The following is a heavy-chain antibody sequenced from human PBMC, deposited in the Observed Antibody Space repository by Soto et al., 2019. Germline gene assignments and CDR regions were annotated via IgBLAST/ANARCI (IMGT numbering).Heavy chain of an antibody. J-gene: IGHJ4*02. CDR2: IVPFFGKP. Sequence: SVKVSCKASGYTFTSYYMHWVRQAPGQGLEWMGWIVPFFGKPNYAQRLRGRLTITADKSTSTAYMEPISLRSDDTAVYYCAREGSGFDFWGQGTKVTVSS. CDR1: GYTFTSYY. D-gene: IGHD5-12*01. V-gene: IGHV1-69*06. CDR3: AREGSGFDF.